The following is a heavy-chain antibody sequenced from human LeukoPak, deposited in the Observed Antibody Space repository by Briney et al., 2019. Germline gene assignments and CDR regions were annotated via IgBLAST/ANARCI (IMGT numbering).Heavy chain of an antibody. Sequence: GGSLRLSCAASGFTFTSHWMDWVRQAPGKGLVWASRITGDGSSTNYADSVKGRFTISRDNAKNTLYLQMNSLRAEDTAVYYCVRALMGTADYWGQGTLVTVSS. V-gene: IGHV3-74*01. CDR1: GFTFTSHW. J-gene: IGHJ4*02. D-gene: IGHD2-21*02. CDR3: VRALMGTADY. CDR2: ITGDGSST.